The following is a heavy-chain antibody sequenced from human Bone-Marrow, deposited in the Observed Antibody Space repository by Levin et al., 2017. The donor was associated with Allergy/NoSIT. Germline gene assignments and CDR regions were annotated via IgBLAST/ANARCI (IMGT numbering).Heavy chain of an antibody. D-gene: IGHD3-10*01. CDR2: ISENGNIQ. Sequence: QSGGSLRLSCAASGLSFSDSVMHWVRQAPGKGLECVAVISENGNIQLYADSVKGRFTISRDNSKNTLYLQMDSLRPEDTAVYYCAKKGGGGNQGSSDWFDHWGQGTLVTVSS. J-gene: IGHJ5*02. V-gene: IGHV3-30*18. CDR1: GLSFSDSV. CDR3: AKKGGGGNQGSSDWFDH.